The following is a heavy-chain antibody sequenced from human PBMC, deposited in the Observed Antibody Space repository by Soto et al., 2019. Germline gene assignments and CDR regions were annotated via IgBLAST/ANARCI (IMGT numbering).Heavy chain of an antibody. CDR2: INPLKGDT. CDR3: ARVKVPAAILGAFDL. Sequence: SVKVSCKASGYTFSTYGITWVRQAPGQGLDWMGWINPLKGDTNSEARFQDRVTMTTDTSTRTAYMELRSLRSDDTAVYYCARVKVPAAILGAFDLWGQGTLVTVS. D-gene: IGHD2-2*01. J-gene: IGHJ3*01. CDR1: GYTFSTYG. V-gene: IGHV1-18*01.